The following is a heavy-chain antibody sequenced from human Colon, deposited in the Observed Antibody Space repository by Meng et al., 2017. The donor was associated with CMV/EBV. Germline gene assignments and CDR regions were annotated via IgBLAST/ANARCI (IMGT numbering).Heavy chain of an antibody. J-gene: IGHJ4*02. CDR1: GGSIRGSSYY. CDR3: ARQGGASPTTGVF. CDR2: LYYTGST. D-gene: IGHD1-26*01. V-gene: IGHV4-39*01. Sequence: VSGGSIRGSSYYWGWVRQPPGQGFEWIGSLYYTGSTYYNTSLGSQVTMSVDTSRNQFSLKLSSVTAADTAVYYCARQGGASPTTGVFWGQGILVTVSS.